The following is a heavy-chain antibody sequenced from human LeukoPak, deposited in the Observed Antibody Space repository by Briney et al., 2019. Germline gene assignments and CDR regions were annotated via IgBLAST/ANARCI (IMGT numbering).Heavy chain of an antibody. CDR2: ISTYNGNT. Sequence: ASVSVSCKPSRYTFTTYGISGVRQAPGQGLEGVGGISTYNGNTNYAQKLQGSVTMTTDTSTSTAYMELRSLRSDDTAVYYCARDLGSSSPLDYWGQGTLVTVSS. V-gene: IGHV1-18*01. CDR1: RYTFTTYG. CDR3: ARDLGSSSPLDY. J-gene: IGHJ4*02. D-gene: IGHD6-13*01.